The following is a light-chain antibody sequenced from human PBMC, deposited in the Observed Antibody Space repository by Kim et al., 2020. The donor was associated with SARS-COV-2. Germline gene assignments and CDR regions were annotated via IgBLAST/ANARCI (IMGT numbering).Light chain of an antibody. CDR2: GAS. Sequence: AVSPEERATLSCRASQTVSRNLAWYQQKPGQAPRLLIYGASTRATGVPARFSGSGSATEFTLTISSLQSEDFAVYFCQQYNTWPTFGQGTKVDIK. V-gene: IGKV3-15*01. CDR3: QQYNTWPT. CDR1: QTVSRN. J-gene: IGKJ1*01.